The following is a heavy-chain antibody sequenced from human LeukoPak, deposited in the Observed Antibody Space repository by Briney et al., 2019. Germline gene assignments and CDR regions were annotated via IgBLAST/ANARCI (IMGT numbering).Heavy chain of an antibody. CDR1: GYTFTSYD. V-gene: IGHV1-8*01. CDR2: MNHNTGNT. J-gene: IGHJ5*02. D-gene: IGHD2-2*01. CDR3: ARGLPIAQLLSRRWFDP. Sequence: ASVKVSCKASGYTFTSYDINWVRQATGQGLEWMGGMNHNTGNTGYAQNVQGRVTMTRNTSISTAYMELSSLRSEDTAVYYCARGLPIAQLLSRRWFDPWGQGTLVTVSS.